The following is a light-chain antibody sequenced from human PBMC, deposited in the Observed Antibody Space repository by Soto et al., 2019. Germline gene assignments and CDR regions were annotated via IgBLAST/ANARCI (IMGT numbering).Light chain of an antibody. CDR1: QTITTY. CDR2: GAS. V-gene: IGKV1-39*01. Sequence: DIQMTQSPSSLSASVGDRFTITCRASQTITTYVNWYQQKPGKAPQLLIYGASSLQSGVPSRFTGSGSGTDFTLTISSLQPEDFATYHCQQSHSTPWTFGQGTKVEIK. J-gene: IGKJ1*01. CDR3: QQSHSTPWT.